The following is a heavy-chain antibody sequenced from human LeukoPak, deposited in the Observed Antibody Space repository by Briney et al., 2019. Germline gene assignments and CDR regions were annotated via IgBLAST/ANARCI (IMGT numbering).Heavy chain of an antibody. CDR3: ARASLSESMVRGAKINNWFDP. J-gene: IGHJ5*02. D-gene: IGHD3-10*01. CDR1: GGSISSSSYY. CDR2: IYYSGST. Sequence: SETLSLTCTVSGGSISSSSYYWGWIRQPPGKGLEWIGSIYYSGSTYYNPSLKSRVTISVDTSKNQFSLKLSSVTAADTAVYYCARASLSESMVRGAKINNWFDPWGQGTLVTVSS. V-gene: IGHV4-39*07.